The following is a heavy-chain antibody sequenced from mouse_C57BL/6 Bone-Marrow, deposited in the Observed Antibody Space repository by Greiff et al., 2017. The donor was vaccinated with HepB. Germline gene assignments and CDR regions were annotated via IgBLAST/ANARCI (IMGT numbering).Heavy chain of an antibody. D-gene: IGHD4-1*02. J-gene: IGHJ4*01. CDR3: ARRPTFYAMDY. CDR2: ISNLAYSI. CDR1: GFTFSDYG. V-gene: IGHV5-15*01. Sequence: EVQLVESGGGLVQPGGSLKLSCAASGFTFSDYGMAWVRQAPRKGPEWVAFISNLAYSIYYADTVTGRFTISRENAKNTLYLEMSSLRSEDTAMYYCARRPTFYAMDYWGQGTSVTVSS.